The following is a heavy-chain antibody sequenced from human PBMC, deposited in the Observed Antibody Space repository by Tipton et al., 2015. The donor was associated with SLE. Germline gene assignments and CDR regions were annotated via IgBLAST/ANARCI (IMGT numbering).Heavy chain of an antibody. Sequence: TLSLTCAVYGGSFSGYYWSWIRQPPGKGLEWIGEINHSGSTNYNPSLKSRVTISVDTSKNQFSLKLSSVTAADTAVYYCARGPVRQGFCTGGVCSPFDYWGQGTLVTVSS. V-gene: IGHV4-34*01. CDR1: GGSFSGYY. J-gene: IGHJ4*02. CDR2: INHSGST. CDR3: ARGPVRQGFCTGGVCSPFDY. D-gene: IGHD2-8*02.